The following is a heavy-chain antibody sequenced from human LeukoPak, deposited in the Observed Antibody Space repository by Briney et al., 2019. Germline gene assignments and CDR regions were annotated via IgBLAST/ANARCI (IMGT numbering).Heavy chain of an antibody. CDR1: GGSISSYY. J-gene: IGHJ3*02. Sequence: SETLSLTCTVSGGSISSYYWSWIRQPPGKGLEWIGYIYYSGSTNYNPSLKSRVTISVDTSKNQFSLKLSSVTAADTAVYYCARDYNDAFDIWGQGTMVTASS. D-gene: IGHD3-10*01. CDR2: IYYSGST. V-gene: IGHV4-59*01. CDR3: ARDYNDAFDI.